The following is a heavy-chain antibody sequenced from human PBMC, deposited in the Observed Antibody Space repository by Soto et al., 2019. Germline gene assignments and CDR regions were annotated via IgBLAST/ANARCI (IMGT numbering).Heavy chain of an antibody. CDR3: AGAVVDYFVGY. D-gene: IGHD4-17*01. V-gene: IGHV3-11*06. CDR1: GFTFSDYY. J-gene: IGHJ4*02. CDR2: ISSSSSYT. Sequence: QVQLVESGGGLVKPGGSLRLSCAASGFTFSDYYMSWIRQAPGKGLEWVSSISSSSSYTNYADSVKGRFTIPRHNAKTSLQLQMNSLRGEDTGVYYCAGAVVDYFVGYWGQGTLVTV.